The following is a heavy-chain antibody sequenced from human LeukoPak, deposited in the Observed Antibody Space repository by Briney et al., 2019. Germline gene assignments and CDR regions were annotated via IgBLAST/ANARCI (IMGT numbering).Heavy chain of an antibody. CDR2: ISSITTYI. V-gene: IGHV3-21*06. CDR3: ARGDPAYGSGSFDY. D-gene: IGHD3-10*01. J-gene: IGHJ4*02. Sequence: GGSLRLSCAASGLTFRKYTMNWVRQAPGKGLEWVSSISSITTYIYYSDSVKGRFTISRDNAKNSLYLQVNSLRPEDTAIYYCARGDPAYGSGSFDYWGQGTLVTVSS. CDR1: GLTFRKYT.